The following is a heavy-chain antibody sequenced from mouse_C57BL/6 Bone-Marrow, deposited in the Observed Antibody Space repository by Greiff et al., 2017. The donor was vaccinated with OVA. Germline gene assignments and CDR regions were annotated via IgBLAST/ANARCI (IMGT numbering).Heavy chain of an antibody. CDR1: GYAFSSSW. V-gene: IGHV1-82*01. D-gene: IGHD4-1*01. J-gene: IGHJ2*01. CDR2: IYPGDGDT. Sequence: QVQLQQSGPELVKPGASVKISCKASGYAFSSSWMNWVKQRPGKGLEWIGRIYPGDGDTNYNGKFKGKATLTADKSSSTAYMQLSSLTSEDSAVXFCARLGRGPLDYWGKGTTLTVSS. CDR3: ARLGRGPLDY.